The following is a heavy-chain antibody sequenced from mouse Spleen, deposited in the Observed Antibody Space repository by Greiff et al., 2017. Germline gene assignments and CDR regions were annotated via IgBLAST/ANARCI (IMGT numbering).Heavy chain of an antibody. Sequence: EVKLVESGPELVKPGASVKIPCKASGYTFTDYNMDWVKQSHGKSLEWIGDINPNNGGTIYNQKFKGKATLTVDKSSSTAYMELRSLTSEDTAVYYCARRDSYYSYDFDYWGQGTTLTVSS. V-gene: IGHV1-18*01. CDR2: INPNNGGT. CDR1: GYTFTDYN. J-gene: IGHJ2*01. CDR3: ARRDSYYSYDFDY. D-gene: IGHD2-12*01.